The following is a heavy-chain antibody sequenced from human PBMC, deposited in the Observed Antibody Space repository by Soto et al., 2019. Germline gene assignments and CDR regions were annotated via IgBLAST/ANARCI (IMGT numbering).Heavy chain of an antibody. V-gene: IGHV4-39*01. Sequence: PSDTLSLTCTVSGGSISSSSYYWGWIRQPPGKGLEWIGSIYYSGSTYYNPSLKSRVTISVDTSKNQFSLKLSSVTAADTAVYYCARSYCSSTSCYVYRVDWFDPWGQGTLVTVSS. CDR1: GGSISSSSYY. D-gene: IGHD2-2*01. CDR3: ARSYCSSTSCYVYRVDWFDP. J-gene: IGHJ5*02. CDR2: IYYSGST.